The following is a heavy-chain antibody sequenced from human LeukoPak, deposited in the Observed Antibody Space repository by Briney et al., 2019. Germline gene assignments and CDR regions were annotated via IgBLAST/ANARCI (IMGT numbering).Heavy chain of an antibody. D-gene: IGHD6-13*01. CDR2: IYYSGST. CDR3: GGAAGTTTSPPPFDY. CDR1: GGSISSYY. V-gene: IGHV4-59*01. Sequence: SETLSLTCTVSGGSISSYYWSWIRQPPGKGLEWIGYIYYSGSTNYNPSLKSRVTISVDTSKNQFSLKLNSVTAADTAVYYCGGAAGTTTSPPPFDYWGQGTLVTVSS. J-gene: IGHJ4*02.